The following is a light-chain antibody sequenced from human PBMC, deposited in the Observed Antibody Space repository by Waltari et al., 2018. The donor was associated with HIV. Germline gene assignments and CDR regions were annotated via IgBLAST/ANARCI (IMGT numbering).Light chain of an antibody. Sequence: QSALPQPASVSGSPGQSLTISCTGTSSDVGGYNYASWYQRHPGKAPKPIIYDVSNRPSGVSNRFSGSKSGNRASLTISGLQAEDEADYYCSSYTSSSTRVFGGGTTVTVL. CDR2: DVS. V-gene: IGLV2-14*03. CDR1: SSDVGGYNY. CDR3: SSYTSSSTRV. J-gene: IGLJ3*02.